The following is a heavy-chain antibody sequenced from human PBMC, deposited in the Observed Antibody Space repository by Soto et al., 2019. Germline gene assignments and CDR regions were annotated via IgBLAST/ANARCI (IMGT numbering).Heavy chain of an antibody. V-gene: IGHV1-2*02. CDR1: EYTFTDNY. J-gene: IGHJ5*02. Sequence: ASVKVSCKTSEYTFTDNYIYWIRQAPGQGLEWMGWLNPNSGATDFAQRFQGRVTLTSDTSISTAYMELNRLTSDDTAVFYCARMATFGSLNWFDPWGQGTLVTVSS. CDR2: LNPNSGAT. D-gene: IGHD3-16*01. CDR3: ARMATFGSLNWFDP.